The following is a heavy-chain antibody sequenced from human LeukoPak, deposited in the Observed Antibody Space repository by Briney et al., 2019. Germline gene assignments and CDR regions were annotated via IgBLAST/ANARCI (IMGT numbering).Heavy chain of an antibody. D-gene: IGHD5-18*01. V-gene: IGHV3-13*01. Sequence: GGSLRLSCAASGFTFSSYDMHWVRQATGKGLEWVSAIGTAGDTYYPGSVKGRFTISRDNAKNSLYLQMNSLSTEDTALYYCAKDINWRSSSGYFFDYWGQGTLVTVSS. CDR3: AKDINWRSSSGYFFDY. J-gene: IGHJ4*02. CDR2: IGTAGDT. CDR1: GFTFSSYD.